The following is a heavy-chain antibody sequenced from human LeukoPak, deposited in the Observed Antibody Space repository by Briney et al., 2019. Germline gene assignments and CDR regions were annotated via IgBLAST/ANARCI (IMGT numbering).Heavy chain of an antibody. Sequence: GTSLRLSCAASGYTFTDHGMHWVRQAPGKGLEWVADIWFDGSQQYYADAVKGRFTISRDISKSILYLQMNSLRAEDTGVYYCARDLAAARLDFRGQGTLVTVSS. CDR1: GYTFTDHG. D-gene: IGHD6-6*01. CDR2: IWFDGSQQ. V-gene: IGHV3-33*01. J-gene: IGHJ4*02. CDR3: ARDLAAARLDF.